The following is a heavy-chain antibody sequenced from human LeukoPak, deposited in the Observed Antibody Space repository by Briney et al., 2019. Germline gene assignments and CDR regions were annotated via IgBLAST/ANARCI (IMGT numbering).Heavy chain of an antibody. D-gene: IGHD6-13*01. J-gene: IGHJ4*02. V-gene: IGHV5-51*01. CDR3: ARSAGSSSSWEFGY. Sequence: GESLKISCKGSEYSFTSYWIGWVRQMPGKGLEWMGIIYSGDSETRYSPSFQGQVTISADKSINTAYLQWGSLKASDTAMYYCARSAGSSSSWEFGYWGQGTLVTVSS. CDR2: IYSGDSET. CDR1: EYSFTSYW.